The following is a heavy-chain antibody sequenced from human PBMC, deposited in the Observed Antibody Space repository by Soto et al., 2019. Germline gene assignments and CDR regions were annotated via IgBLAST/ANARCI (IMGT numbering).Heavy chain of an antibody. Sequence: QVQLVESGGGLVKPGGSLRLSCAASGFTFSDYYMSWIRQAPGKGLEWVSYISSSGSTIYYADSVKGRFTISRDNAKNSLYLQMNSLRAEDTAVYYCAREPAEGILTGYYNGYYMDVWGRGTTVTVSS. CDR3: AREPAEGILTGYYNGYYMDV. D-gene: IGHD3-9*01. J-gene: IGHJ6*03. CDR1: GFTFSDYY. CDR2: ISSSGSTI. V-gene: IGHV3-11*01.